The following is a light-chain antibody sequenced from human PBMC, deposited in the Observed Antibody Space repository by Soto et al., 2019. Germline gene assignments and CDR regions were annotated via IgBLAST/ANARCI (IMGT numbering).Light chain of an antibody. CDR1: QGISSY. CDR2: AAS. V-gene: IGKV1D-8*01. CDR3: QQYKSDWT. Sequence: VTWMTQSPSLLSASTGDRVTISCRMSQGISSYLARYQQKPGKAPELLIYAASTLQSGVPSRFIGSGSGTDFTLTISCLQSDGFATYCSQQYKSDWTFGQETKVHIK. J-gene: IGKJ1*01.